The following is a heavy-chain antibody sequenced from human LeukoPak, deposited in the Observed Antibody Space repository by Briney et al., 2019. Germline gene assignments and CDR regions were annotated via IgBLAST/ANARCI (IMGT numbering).Heavy chain of an antibody. J-gene: IGHJ4*02. D-gene: IGHD4-17*01. Sequence: PGGSLRLSCAASGFTVSSNYMSWVRQAPGEGLEWVSVIYSDGSTYYADSVKGRFTISRDNSKNTVYLQINSLRAEDTAVYYCAKALYGDYGRFDYWGQGTLVTVSS. CDR3: AKALYGDYGRFDY. V-gene: IGHV3-53*01. CDR1: GFTVSSNY. CDR2: IYSDGST.